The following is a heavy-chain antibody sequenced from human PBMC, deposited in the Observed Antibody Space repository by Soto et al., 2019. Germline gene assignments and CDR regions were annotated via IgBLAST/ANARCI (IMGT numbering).Heavy chain of an antibody. Sequence: SQTLSLTCAISGDSVSSNSAAWNWIRQSLSRGLEWLGRTYYRSKWYNDYAVSVKSRITINPDASKNQFSLQLNSVTPEDTAVYYCARDLTGYSYGNSWFDPWGQGTLVTVSS. V-gene: IGHV6-1*01. CDR2: TYYRSKWYN. CDR1: GDSVSSNSAA. D-gene: IGHD5-18*01. J-gene: IGHJ5*02. CDR3: ARDLTGYSYGNSWFDP.